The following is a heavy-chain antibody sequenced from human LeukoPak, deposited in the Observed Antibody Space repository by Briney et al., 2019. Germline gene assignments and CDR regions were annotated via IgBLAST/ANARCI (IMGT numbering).Heavy chain of an antibody. D-gene: IGHD2-15*01. Sequence: GGSLTLSCAASGFIFSSYAMHWVRQAPGKGLEWVAFIRYDGNNRYYADSVKGRFTISRDNSKNTLYLQMNSLRVEDTALYYCAKDQVVPNYYYMDVWSKGTTVTVSS. CDR3: AKDQVVPNYYYMDV. CDR1: GFIFSSYA. V-gene: IGHV3-30*02. J-gene: IGHJ6*03. CDR2: IRYDGNNR.